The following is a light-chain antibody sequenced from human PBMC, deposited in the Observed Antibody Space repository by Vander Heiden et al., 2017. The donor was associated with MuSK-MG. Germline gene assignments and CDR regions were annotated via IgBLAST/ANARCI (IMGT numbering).Light chain of an antibody. CDR3: QQSYSTLT. Sequence: DIQMTQSPSSLSASVGDRVTITCRASQSISSYLNWYQQKPGKAPKLLIYAASSLQSGVPSRFSGSGSGTDFTLTSSRLQPEDFATYYCQQSYSTLTFGGGTKVXIK. V-gene: IGKV1-39*01. CDR1: QSISSY. CDR2: AAS. J-gene: IGKJ4*01.